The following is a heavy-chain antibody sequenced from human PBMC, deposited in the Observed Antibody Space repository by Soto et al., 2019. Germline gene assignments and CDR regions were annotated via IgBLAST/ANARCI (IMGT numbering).Heavy chain of an antibody. D-gene: IGHD3-10*02. V-gene: IGHV3-30-3*01. CDR2: MAFDGSNK. CDR3: ARDRVPYVYFYYGMDV. J-gene: IGHJ6*02. CDR1: GLAFNNYS. Sequence: QVELVESGGGVVRPGRSLRLSCAASGLAFNNYSMHWVRQAPGKGLEWVAIMAFDGSNKYTADSVKGRFTISTDNSKNILYLQMSSLRPEDTAVYFCARDRVPYVYFYYGMDVWGQGTTVIVSS.